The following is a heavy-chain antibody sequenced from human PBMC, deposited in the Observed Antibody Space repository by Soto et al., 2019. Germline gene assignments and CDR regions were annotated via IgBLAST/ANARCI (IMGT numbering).Heavy chain of an antibody. V-gene: IGHV3-21*01. J-gene: IGHJ5*01. CDR3: ERDRGSAVLDS. CDR2: ISSSSNYI. D-gene: IGHD3-10*01. Sequence: PGGSLRLSCAASGFNFNVYSMNWVRQAPGKGLEWISSISSSSNYIHYRDSVRGRFTISRDNAKNSLYLQLDSLRVEDTAVYFCERDRGSAVLDSWGQGTLVTVYS. CDR1: GFNFNVYS.